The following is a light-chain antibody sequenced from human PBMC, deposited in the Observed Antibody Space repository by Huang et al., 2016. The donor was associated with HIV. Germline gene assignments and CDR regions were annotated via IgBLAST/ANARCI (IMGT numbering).Light chain of an antibody. CDR1: QDITNF. CDR2: GAS. V-gene: IGKV1-33*01. CDR3: LQYDDLPYT. J-gene: IGKJ2*01. Sequence: DIQMTQSPSSLAASAGDRVTITCQASQDITNFLSCYQQKPGKAPKLLIYGASNLETGVPARFSGSGSGTDFSFTISSPQPEDIATYYCLQYDDLPYTFGQGTKLEI.